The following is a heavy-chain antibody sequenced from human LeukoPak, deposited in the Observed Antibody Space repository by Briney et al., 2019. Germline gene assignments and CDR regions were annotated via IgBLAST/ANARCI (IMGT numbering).Heavy chain of an antibody. V-gene: IGHV3-30-3*01. J-gene: IGHJ4*02. Sequence: PGRSLRLSCAASGFTFSSYAMHWVRQAPGKGLEWVAVISYDGSNKYYADSVKGRFTISRDNSKNTLYLQMNSLRAEDTAVYYCASPITPESSTHDYWGQGTLVTVSS. D-gene: IGHD5-12*01. CDR2: ISYDGSNK. CDR1: GFTFSSYA. CDR3: ASPITPESSTHDY.